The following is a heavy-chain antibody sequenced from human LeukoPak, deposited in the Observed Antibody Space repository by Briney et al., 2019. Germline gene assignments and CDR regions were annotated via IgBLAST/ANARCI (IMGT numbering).Heavy chain of an antibody. CDR2: IYPGDSDT. V-gene: IGHV5-51*01. J-gene: IGHJ4*02. CDR3: ARRQGCSSTSCPPDS. Sequence: PGESLKISCRGSGYNFTTYWIGWVRQVPGKGLEWMGIIYPGDSDTRYSPSFQGQVTMSADKSINTAYLQWSSLKASDTAMYYCARRQGCSSTSCPPDSWGQGTLVTVSS. CDR1: GYNFTTYW. D-gene: IGHD2-2*01.